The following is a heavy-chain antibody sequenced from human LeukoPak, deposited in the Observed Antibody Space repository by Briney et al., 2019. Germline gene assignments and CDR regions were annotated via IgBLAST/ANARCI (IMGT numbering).Heavy chain of an antibody. CDR2: IKSKTDGGTT. CDR1: GFTFADAW. J-gene: IGHJ6*02. V-gene: IGHV3-15*07. CDR3: TARNKGEAHYYRGMDV. D-gene: IGHD1/OR15-1a*01. Sequence: PGGSLRLSCAASGFTFADAWMNWVRQAPGKGLEWVGRIKSKTDGGTTDYAAPVKGRFTISRDDSKNTLYLQMDSLKTEDTAGYYCTARNKGEAHYYRGMDVWGQGTTVTVSS.